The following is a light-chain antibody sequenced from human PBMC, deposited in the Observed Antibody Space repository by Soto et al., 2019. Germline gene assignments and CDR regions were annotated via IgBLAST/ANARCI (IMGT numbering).Light chain of an antibody. J-gene: IGKJ4*01. Sequence: EIVMTQSPATLSVSPGERATLSCRASQSVNSNLAWYQQKPGQAPRLLIYEASTRATGIPAKFSGSGSGTEYTLTISSLQSEDFAVYYCQQYKNWPRTFGGGTKVEIK. CDR3: QQYKNWPRT. V-gene: IGKV3D-15*01. CDR2: EAS. CDR1: QSVNSN.